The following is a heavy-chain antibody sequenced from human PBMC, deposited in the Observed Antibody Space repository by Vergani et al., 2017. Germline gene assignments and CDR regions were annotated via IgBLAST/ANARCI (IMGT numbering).Heavy chain of an antibody. Sequence: QVQLVQSGAEVKKPGASVKVSCKASGYTFTSYGISWVRQAPGQGLEWMGWISAYNGNTNYAPKLQGRVSMTTDTSTSTAYMELRSLRSDDTAVYYCAREMGAGYSSGWYFVSADAFDIWGQGTMVTVSS. CDR3: AREMGAGYSSGWYFVSADAFDI. CDR2: ISAYNGNT. J-gene: IGHJ3*02. V-gene: IGHV1-18*01. CDR1: GYTFTSYG. D-gene: IGHD6-19*01.